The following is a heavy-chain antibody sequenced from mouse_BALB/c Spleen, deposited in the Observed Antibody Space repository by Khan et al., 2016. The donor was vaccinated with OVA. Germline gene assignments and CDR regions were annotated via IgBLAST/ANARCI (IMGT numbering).Heavy chain of an antibody. CDR1: GYTFINYW. CDR3: ARRGLRWDFDY. D-gene: IGHD1-1*01. J-gene: IGHJ2*01. CDR2: INPSTGYT. Sequence: QVQLKESGAELAKPGASVKMSCKASGYTFINYWILWVKQRPGQGLEWIGYINPSTGYTEYTQNFKDKATLTVDKSSSTAYMQLSSLTSEDSAVYYCARRGLRWDFDYWGQGTTLTVSS. V-gene: IGHV1-7*01.